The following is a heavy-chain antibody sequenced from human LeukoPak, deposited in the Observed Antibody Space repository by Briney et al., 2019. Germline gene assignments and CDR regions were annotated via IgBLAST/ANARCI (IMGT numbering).Heavy chain of an antibody. CDR3: ARDRLFGYYYMDV. CDR1: GGTFSSYA. D-gene: IGHD3-16*01. V-gene: IGHV1-69*05. CDR2: IIPIFGTA. Sequence: SVKVSCKASGGTFSSYAISWVRQAPGQGLEWMGGIIPIFGTANYAQKFQGRVTITTDESTSTAYMELSSLRFEDTAVYYCARDRLFGYYYMDVWGKGTTVTVSS. J-gene: IGHJ6*03.